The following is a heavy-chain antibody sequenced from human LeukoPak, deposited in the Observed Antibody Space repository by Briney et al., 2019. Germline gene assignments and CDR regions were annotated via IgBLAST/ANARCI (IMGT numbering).Heavy chain of an antibody. Sequence: SQTLSLTCTVSGGSISSGGYYWSWIRQHPGKGLEWIEYIYYSGSTYYNPSLKSRVTISVDTSKNQFSLKLSSVTAADTAVYYCARGGYSSGWYYFDYWGQGTLVTVSS. CDR3: ARGGYSSGWYYFDY. D-gene: IGHD6-19*01. V-gene: IGHV4-31*03. J-gene: IGHJ4*02. CDR1: GGSISSGGYY. CDR2: IYYSGST.